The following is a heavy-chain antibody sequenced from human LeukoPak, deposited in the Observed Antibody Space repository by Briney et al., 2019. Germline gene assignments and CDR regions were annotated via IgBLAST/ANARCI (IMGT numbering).Heavy chain of an antibody. CDR3: ARGSGSPGGY. V-gene: IGHV3-48*04. CDR1: GFTFSSYG. D-gene: IGHD6-19*01. CDR2: ISSSSFTI. J-gene: IGHJ4*02. Sequence: GGSLRLSCAASGFTFSSYGMYWVRQAPGKGLEWVSYISSSSFTIYYADSVKGRFTISRDNAKNSLYLQMNSLRAEDTAVYYCARGSGSPGGYWGQGTLVTVSS.